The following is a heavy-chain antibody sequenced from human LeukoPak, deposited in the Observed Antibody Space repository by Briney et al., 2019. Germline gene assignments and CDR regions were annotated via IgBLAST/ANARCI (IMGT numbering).Heavy chain of an antibody. CDR3: ARGAYSSSSKYFQH. V-gene: IGHV3-74*01. J-gene: IGHJ1*01. Sequence: GGPLRLSCAASGFTFSNYDMHGVRHAPGKGLVGVSRINSDGSSTSYADYVKGRFTISRDNAKNTVYLQMNSLRAEDTDVYYCARGAYSSSSKYFQHWGQGTVVTVSS. CDR1: GFTFSNYD. CDR2: INSDGSST. D-gene: IGHD6-6*01.